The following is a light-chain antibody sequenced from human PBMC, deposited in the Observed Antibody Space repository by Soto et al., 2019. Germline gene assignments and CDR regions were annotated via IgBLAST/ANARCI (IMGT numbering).Light chain of an antibody. CDR2: KAS. V-gene: IGKV1-5*03. Sequence: IHMTQSPATLSASVLYRVSITFRASQSIISWLSWYQQKPGKAPKLLIYKASSLESGVPSRFSGSGSGTEFTLTISSLQADDFATYCCQQYNSYSNTFGQGTKVDIK. CDR3: QQYNSYSNT. CDR1: QSIISW. J-gene: IGKJ1*01.